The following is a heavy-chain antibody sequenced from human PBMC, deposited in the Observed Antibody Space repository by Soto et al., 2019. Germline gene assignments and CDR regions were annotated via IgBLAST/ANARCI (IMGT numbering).Heavy chain of an antibody. CDR1: GFTFGTYA. Sequence: GSLRLSCAASGFTFGTYAMNWVRQGPGKGLEWVSGISGSGGSTYYTDSVKGRFTISRDNSKNTLYLQMNSLRADDTAVYYCAKDRSVDTRDWFDPWGQGTLVTVSS. CDR2: ISGSGGST. J-gene: IGHJ5*02. D-gene: IGHD5-18*01. V-gene: IGHV3-23*01. CDR3: AKDRSVDTRDWFDP.